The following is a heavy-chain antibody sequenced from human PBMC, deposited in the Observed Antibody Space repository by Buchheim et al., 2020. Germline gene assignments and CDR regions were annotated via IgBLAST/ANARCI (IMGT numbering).Heavy chain of an antibody. CDR1: GFTVSSNY. D-gene: IGHD3-22*01. CDR3: ARSAPSSGFYGDYFDY. J-gene: IGHJ4*02. Sequence: EVQLVESGGGLVQPGGSLRLSCAASGFTVSSNYMSWVRQAPGKGLEWVSVIYSGGSTYYAASVKGRFTISRDNSKNTLYLQMNSLRAEDTAVYYCARSAPSSGFYGDYFDYWGQGTL. CDR2: IYSGGST. V-gene: IGHV3-66*01.